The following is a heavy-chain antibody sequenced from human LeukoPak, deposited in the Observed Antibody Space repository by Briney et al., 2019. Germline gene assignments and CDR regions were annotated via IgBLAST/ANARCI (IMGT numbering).Heavy chain of an antibody. Sequence: PGESLKISCKGSGYSFTSYWIGWVRQMPGKGLEWMGIIYPGDSDTRYSPSFQGQVTISADKSVSTAYLQWSSLKASDTAMYYCARSTLTRLWSSWSTFDYWGQGTLVTVSS. D-gene: IGHD6-13*01. CDR2: IYPGDSDT. J-gene: IGHJ4*02. V-gene: IGHV5-51*01. CDR1: GYSFTSYW. CDR3: ARSTLTRLWSSWSTFDY.